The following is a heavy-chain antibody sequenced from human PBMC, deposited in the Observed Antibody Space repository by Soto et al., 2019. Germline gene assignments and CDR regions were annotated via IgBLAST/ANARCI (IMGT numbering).Heavy chain of an antibody. CDR1: GGTFSSYA. Sequence: QVQLVQSGAEVKKPGSSVKVSCKASGGTFSSYAISWVRQAPGQGLEWMGGIIPIFGTANYAQKFQGRVTITADESTSTAYMVLSSLRSEDTDVYYCARARYYDSSAPWGLDYWGQGTLVTVSS. CDR3: ARARYYDSSAPWGLDY. J-gene: IGHJ4*02. V-gene: IGHV1-69*01. D-gene: IGHD3-22*01. CDR2: IIPIFGTA.